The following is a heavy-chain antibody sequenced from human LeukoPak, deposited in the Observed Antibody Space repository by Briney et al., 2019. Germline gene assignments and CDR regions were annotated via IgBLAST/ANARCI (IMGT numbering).Heavy chain of an antibody. J-gene: IGHJ4*02. CDR3: AGGGQWLAFDY. D-gene: IGHD6-19*01. CDR2: IHYSGTT. Sequence: SETLSLTCTVSGGSISRYSWSWIRQPPGKGLEWIGYIHYSGTTNYNPSLKSRVTISVDTSKNQFSLKLSSVTAADTAVDYCAGGGQWLAFDYWGQGTLVTVSS. CDR1: GGSISRYS. V-gene: IGHV4-59*01.